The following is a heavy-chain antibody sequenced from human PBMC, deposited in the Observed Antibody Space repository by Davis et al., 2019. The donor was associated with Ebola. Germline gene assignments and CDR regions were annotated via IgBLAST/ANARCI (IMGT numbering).Heavy chain of an antibody. CDR1: GFTFSNYS. Sequence: GESLKISCAASGFTFSNYSMNWVRQAPGKGLEWVSSISSSSSYIYYADSVKGRFTISRDNAKNSLYLQMNSLRDEDTAVYYCARGQDIVLVVYAIRYGDDFDYWGQGTLVTVSS. V-gene: IGHV3-21*01. CDR3: ARGQDIVLVVYAIRYGDDFDY. CDR2: ISSSSSYI. J-gene: IGHJ4*02. D-gene: IGHD2-8*02.